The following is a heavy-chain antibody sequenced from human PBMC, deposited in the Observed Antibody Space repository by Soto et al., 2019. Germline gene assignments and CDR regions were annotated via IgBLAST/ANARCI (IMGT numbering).Heavy chain of an antibody. V-gene: IGHV4-39*01. Sequence: QLQLQESGPGLVKPSETLSLTCTVSGGSIDKSTYYWCWIRQPPGKALEWIGSIYYSGSTYYYPSFKSRVTISVDTSRNQFSLKLSSVTAADTAVYYCARHHESGWYGYWGQGTLVTVSS. CDR1: GGSIDKSTYY. D-gene: IGHD6-19*01. CDR3: ARHHESGWYGY. CDR2: IYYSGST. J-gene: IGHJ4*02.